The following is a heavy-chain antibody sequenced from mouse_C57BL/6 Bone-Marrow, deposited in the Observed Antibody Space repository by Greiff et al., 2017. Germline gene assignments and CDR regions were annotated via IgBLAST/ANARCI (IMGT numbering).Heavy chain of an antibody. CDR1: GYTFTDYY. CDR2: INPNNGGT. J-gene: IGHJ4*01. V-gene: IGHV1-34*01. CDR3: ARFHYGSSHYYAMDY. Sequence: VQLQQSGPELVKPGASVKMSCKASGYTFTDYYMHWVKQSHGKSLEWIGDINPNNGGTSYNQKFKGKATLTVDKSSSTAYMELRSLTSEDSAVYYCARFHYGSSHYYAMDYWGQGTSVTVSS. D-gene: IGHD1-1*01.